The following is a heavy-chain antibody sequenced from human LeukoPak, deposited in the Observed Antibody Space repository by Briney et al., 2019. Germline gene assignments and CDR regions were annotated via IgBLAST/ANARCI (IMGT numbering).Heavy chain of an antibody. CDR1: GFTFSSYA. CDR2: ISYDGSNK. D-gene: IGHD3-3*01. V-gene: IGHV3-30-3*01. J-gene: IGHJ5*02. Sequence: PGGSLRLSCAASGFTFSSYAMHWVRQAPGKGLEWVVVISYDGSNKYYADSVKGRFTISRDNSKNTLYLQMNSLRAEDTAVYYCARARLDYDFWSGYFANWFDPWGQGTLVTVSS. CDR3: ARARLDYDFWSGYFANWFDP.